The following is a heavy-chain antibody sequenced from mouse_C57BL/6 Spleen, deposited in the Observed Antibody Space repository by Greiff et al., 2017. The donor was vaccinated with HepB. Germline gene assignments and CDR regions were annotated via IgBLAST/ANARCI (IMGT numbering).Heavy chain of an antibody. CDR3: ARGYYGNYYFDY. Sequence: QVHVKQPGAELVKPGASVKLSCKASGYTFTSYWMHWVKQRPGRGLEWIGRIDPNSGGTKYNEKFKSKATLTLDKPSSTAYMQLSSLTSEDSAVYYCARGYYGNYYFDYWGQGTTLTVSS. V-gene: IGHV1-72*01. CDR2: IDPNSGGT. CDR1: GYTFTSYW. D-gene: IGHD2-1*01. J-gene: IGHJ2*01.